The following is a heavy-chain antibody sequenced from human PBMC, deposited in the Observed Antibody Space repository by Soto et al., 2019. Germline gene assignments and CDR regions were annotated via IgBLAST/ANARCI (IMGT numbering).Heavy chain of an antibody. D-gene: IGHD3-22*01. Sequence: GASVKVSCKASGYTFTSYGISWVRQAPGQGLEWMGWISAYNGNTNYAQKLQGRVTMTTDTSTSTAYMELRSLRSDDTAVYYCARAGAYDSSGYSNFDYWGQGTLVTVSS. CDR1: GYTFTSYG. CDR3: ARAGAYDSSGYSNFDY. V-gene: IGHV1-18*01. J-gene: IGHJ4*02. CDR2: ISAYNGNT.